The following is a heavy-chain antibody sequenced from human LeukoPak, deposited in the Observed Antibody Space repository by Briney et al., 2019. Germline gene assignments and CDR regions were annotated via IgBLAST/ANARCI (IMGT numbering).Heavy chain of an antibody. CDR3: VRDGDDFNFDY. CDR1: EFTFRSYW. Sequence: GGSLRLSCAASEFTFRSYWMHWVRQAPGKGLEWVSRVIRDGSFTNYADSVKGRFTISRDNAKNTLYLQMSSLRAEDTAVYFCVRDGDDFNFDYWGQGSLVTVSS. V-gene: IGHV3-74*01. J-gene: IGHJ4*02. D-gene: IGHD5-24*01. CDR2: VIRDGSFT.